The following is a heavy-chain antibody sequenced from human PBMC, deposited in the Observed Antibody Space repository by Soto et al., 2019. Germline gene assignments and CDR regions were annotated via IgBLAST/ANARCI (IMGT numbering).Heavy chain of an antibody. Sequence: PGGSLRLSCAASGFTFSSYAMHWVRQAPGKGLEWVAVISYDGSNKYYADSVKGRFTISRDNSKNTLYLQMNSLRAEDTAVYYCARAADFGVVMNYYYGMDVWGQGTTVTVSS. CDR1: GFTFSSYA. J-gene: IGHJ6*02. V-gene: IGHV3-30-3*01. CDR3: ARAADFGVVMNYYYGMDV. D-gene: IGHD3-3*01. CDR2: ISYDGSNK.